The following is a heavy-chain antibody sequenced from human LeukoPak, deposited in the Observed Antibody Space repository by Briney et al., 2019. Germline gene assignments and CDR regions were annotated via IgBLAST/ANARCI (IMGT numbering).Heavy chain of an antibody. CDR2: ISYDGSNK. D-gene: IGHD3-3*01. CDR3: ARGGITIFGGVIRPGIFDY. J-gene: IGHJ4*02. V-gene: IGHV3-30-3*01. Sequence: GRSLRLSCAASGFTFSSYAMHWVRQAPGKGLEWVAVISYDGSNKYYADSVKGRFTISRDNSKNTLYLQMNSLRAEDTAVYYCARGGITIFGGVIRPGIFDYWGQGTLVTVSS. CDR1: GFTFSSYA.